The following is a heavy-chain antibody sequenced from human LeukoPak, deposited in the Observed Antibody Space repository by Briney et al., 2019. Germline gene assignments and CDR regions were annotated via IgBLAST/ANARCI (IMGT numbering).Heavy chain of an antibody. CDR3: ARATYDSSAVDAFDI. CDR2: TNTAGNTI. CDR1: GFTFRDYF. Sequence: GGSLRLSCAASGFTFRDYFMSWIRQAPGKGLEWVAYTNTAGNTIYYADSMKGRFTISRDNAKNSLYLQTNTLRAEDTAVSYCARATYDSSAVDAFDIWGQGTMVTVSP. J-gene: IGHJ3*02. D-gene: IGHD3-22*01. V-gene: IGHV3-11*01.